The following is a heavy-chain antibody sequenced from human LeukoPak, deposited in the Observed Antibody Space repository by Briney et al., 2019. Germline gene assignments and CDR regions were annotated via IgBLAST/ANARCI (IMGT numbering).Heavy chain of an antibody. CDR3: TTDPLRGAASGVDY. Sequence: GGSLRLSCAASGFTFSNAWMSWVRQAPGKGLEWVGRIKSKTDGGTTDYAAPVKGRFTILRDDSKNTLYLQMNSLKTEDTAEYYCTTDPLRGAASGVDYWGQGTLVTVSS. D-gene: IGHD3-10*01. V-gene: IGHV3-15*01. CDR1: GFTFSNAW. CDR2: IKSKTDGGTT. J-gene: IGHJ4*02.